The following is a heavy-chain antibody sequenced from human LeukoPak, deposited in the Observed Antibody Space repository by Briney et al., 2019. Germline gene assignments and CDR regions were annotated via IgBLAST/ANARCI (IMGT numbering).Heavy chain of an antibody. J-gene: IGHJ5*02. D-gene: IGHD1-1*01. CDR2: IYYSGIT. Sequence: SETLSLTCTVSGGSISSGGYYWSWIRQHPGKGLEWIGYIYYSGITYYNPSLKSRVSISLDTSKNQFSLELSSVTAADTAVYYCVGTPNAAWFDPWGQGTLVTVSS. V-gene: IGHV4-31*03. CDR3: VGTPNAAWFDP. CDR1: GGSISSGGYY.